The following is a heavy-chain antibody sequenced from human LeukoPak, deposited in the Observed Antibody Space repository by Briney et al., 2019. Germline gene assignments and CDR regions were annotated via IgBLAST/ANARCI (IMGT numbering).Heavy chain of an antibody. CDR3: ARDRGQWHPERYFDY. V-gene: IGHV1-69*06. D-gene: IGHD6-19*01. Sequence: SVKVSCKASGGTFSSYAISWVRQAPGQGLEWMGGIIPIFGTANYAQKFQGRVTITADTSTSTAYMELRSLRSDDTAVYYCARDRGQWHPERYFDYWGQGTLVTVSS. J-gene: IGHJ4*02. CDR1: GGTFSSYA. CDR2: IIPIFGTA.